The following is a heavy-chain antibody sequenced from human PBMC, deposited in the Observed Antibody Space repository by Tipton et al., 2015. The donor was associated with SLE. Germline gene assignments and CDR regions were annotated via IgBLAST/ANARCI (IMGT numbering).Heavy chain of an antibody. CDR1: GDSISNNYF. CDR2: MYHSGST. V-gene: IGHV4-38-2*02. D-gene: IGHD6-19*01. Sequence: TLSLTCAVSGDSISNNYFWGWIRQPPGRGLEWIGTMYHSGSTYYNPSLKSRVAMSVDTSRNHFSLKLSSVTAADTAVYYCARDRGWSEDNWFDPWGQGTLVSASS. J-gene: IGHJ5*02. CDR3: ARDRGWSEDNWFDP.